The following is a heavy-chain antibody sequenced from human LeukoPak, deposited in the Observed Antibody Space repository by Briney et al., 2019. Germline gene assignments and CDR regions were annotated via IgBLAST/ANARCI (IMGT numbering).Heavy chain of an antibody. J-gene: IGHJ4*02. CDR3: AKDIDWLAFED. CDR2: IGPSGDKT. Sequence: PGGTLRLSCAASGYTFNIHGMNWVRQAPGKGPEWVSGIGPSGDKTYYADSAKGRFTISRDNSENTVYLQMNSLRVEDTALYYCAKDIDWLAFEDWGQGTLVTVSS. CDR1: GYTFNIHG. V-gene: IGHV3-23*01. D-gene: IGHD6-19*01.